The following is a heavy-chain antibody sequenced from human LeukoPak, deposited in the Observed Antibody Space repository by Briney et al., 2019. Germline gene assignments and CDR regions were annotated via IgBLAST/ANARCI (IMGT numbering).Heavy chain of an antibody. Sequence: GRSLRLSCAASGFTFSSYAMHWVRQAPGKGLEWVSSISSSSSYIYYADSVKGRLTISRDNAKNSLYVQMNSLRAEDTAVYYCARGHGSIDFWGQGTLVTVSS. D-gene: IGHD5-24*01. CDR3: ARGHGSIDF. CDR1: GFTFSSYA. J-gene: IGHJ4*02. CDR2: ISSSSSYI. V-gene: IGHV3-21*01.